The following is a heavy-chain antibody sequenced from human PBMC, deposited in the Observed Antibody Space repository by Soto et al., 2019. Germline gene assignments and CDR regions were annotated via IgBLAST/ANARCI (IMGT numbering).Heavy chain of an antibody. CDR3: ARGEYYYDSSGYPRGDGGLDY. CDR2: IFYSGST. Sequence: QVQLQESGPGLVKPSQTLSLTCTVSGGSISSGDYYWSWIRQPPGKGLEWIGYIFYSGSTYYNPSLKSRVTISVDTSKNQFSLKLSSVTAADTAVYYCARGEYYYDSSGYPRGDGGLDYWGQGTLVTVSS. CDR1: GGSISSGDYY. V-gene: IGHV4-30-4*01. D-gene: IGHD3-22*01. J-gene: IGHJ4*02.